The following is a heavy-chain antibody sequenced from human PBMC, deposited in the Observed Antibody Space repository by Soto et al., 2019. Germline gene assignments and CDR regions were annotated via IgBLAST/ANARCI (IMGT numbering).Heavy chain of an antibody. D-gene: IGHD3-16*01. V-gene: IGHV1-69*04. CDR3: ARGPVRGMRGDH. J-gene: IGHJ4*02. CDR1: GGSFDNDG. CDR2: INTILGLP. Sequence: QVQLVQSGADMKEPGSSVKVSCKASGGSFDNDGINWVRQAPGQGLEWMGRINTILGLPNYAHKFQGRVTITADKSTTTSYMELSSLTVEDTAVYFCARGPVRGMRGDHWGLGTLVTVSS.